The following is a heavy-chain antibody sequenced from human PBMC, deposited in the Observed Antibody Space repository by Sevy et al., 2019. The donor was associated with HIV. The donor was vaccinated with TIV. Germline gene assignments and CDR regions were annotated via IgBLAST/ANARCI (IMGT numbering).Heavy chain of an antibody. CDR3: VRVRPRDWFDP. V-gene: IGHV3-7*01. CDR2: IKQDGSEK. J-gene: IGHJ5*02. D-gene: IGHD6-25*01. CDR1: GFTFSSYW. Sequence: GGSLRLSCAASGFTFSSYWMSWVRQAPGKGLEWVANIKQDGSEKYYVDSVKGRFTISRDNAKNSLYLQMNSLRAEDTAVYYCVRVRPRDWFDPWGQGTLVTVSS.